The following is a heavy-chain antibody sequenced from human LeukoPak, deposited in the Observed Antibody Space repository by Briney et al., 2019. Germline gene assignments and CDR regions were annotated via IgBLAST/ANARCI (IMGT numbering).Heavy chain of an antibody. V-gene: IGHV4-39*07. D-gene: IGHD3-22*01. CDR2: IFYKGGT. Sequence: PSEALSLTCTVSSGSINTPNYYWGWVRLPPGKALEWIGNIFYKGGTCYTPSVNSRVAISLDTSRNQFSLKLNSVTAADTAVYYCAKSNGYGSMDIWGQGTMVTVSS. J-gene: IGHJ3*02. CDR3: AKSNGYGSMDI. CDR1: SGSINTPNYY.